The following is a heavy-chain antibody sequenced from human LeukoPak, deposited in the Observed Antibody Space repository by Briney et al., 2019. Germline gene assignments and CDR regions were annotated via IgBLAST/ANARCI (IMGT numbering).Heavy chain of an antibody. Sequence: SVKVSCKASGGTLSSYAISWVRQAPGQGLEWMGRIIPILGIANYAQKFQGRVTITADKSTSTAYMELSSLRSEDTAVYYCARDGYTDYYYYGMDVWGQGTTVTVSS. CDR3: ARDGYTDYYYYGMDV. CDR2: IIPILGIA. V-gene: IGHV1-69*04. CDR1: GGTLSSYA. J-gene: IGHJ6*02. D-gene: IGHD5-24*01.